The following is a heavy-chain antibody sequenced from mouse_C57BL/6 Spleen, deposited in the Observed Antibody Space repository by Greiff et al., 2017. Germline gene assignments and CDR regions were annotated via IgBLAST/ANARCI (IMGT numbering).Heavy chain of an antibody. V-gene: IGHV1-82*01. J-gene: IGHJ2*01. Sequence: QVQLQQSGPELVKPGASVKISCKASGYAFSSSWMNWVKQRPGKGLEWIGRIYPGDGDTNYNGKFKGKATLTADKSSSTAYMQLSSLTSEDSAVYFCARDRDNYYFDYWGQGTTLTVPS. CDR3: ARDRDNYYFDY. CDR1: GYAFSSSW. CDR2: IYPGDGDT. D-gene: IGHD1-3*01.